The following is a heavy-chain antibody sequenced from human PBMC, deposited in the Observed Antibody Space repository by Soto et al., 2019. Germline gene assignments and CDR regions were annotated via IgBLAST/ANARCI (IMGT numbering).Heavy chain of an antibody. Sequence: QVPLVESGGGVVQPGRSLRLSCTASGFTFSNYAMHWVRQAPGKGLEWVTVISYDGNNIYYADSVKGRFTISRDNSKNTLYLQMNSLRAEDTAVYYCARGGVTTSWYFDYWGQGTQVTVSS. CDR3: ARGGVTTSWYFDY. D-gene: IGHD2-2*01. J-gene: IGHJ4*02. CDR2: ISYDGNNI. CDR1: GFTFSNYA. V-gene: IGHV3-30-3*01.